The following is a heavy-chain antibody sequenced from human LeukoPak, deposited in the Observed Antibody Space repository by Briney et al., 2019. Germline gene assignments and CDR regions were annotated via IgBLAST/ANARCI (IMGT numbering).Heavy chain of an antibody. CDR2: ISYDGSNK. V-gene: IGHV3-30*18. D-gene: IGHD3-22*01. CDR1: GFTFSSYG. CDR3: AKSGGDYYDSSGTLRN. Sequence: PGGPLRLSCAASGFTFSSYGMHWVRQAPGKGLEGVAVISYDGSNKYYAYSVKGLFTISRDNSKNTLYLQMNSLRAEDTAVYYCAKSGGDYYDSSGTLRNWGQGTMVTVYS. J-gene: IGHJ4*02.